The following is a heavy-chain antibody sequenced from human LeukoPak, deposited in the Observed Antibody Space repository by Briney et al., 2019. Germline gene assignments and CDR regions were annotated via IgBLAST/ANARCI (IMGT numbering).Heavy chain of an antibody. J-gene: IGHJ4*02. CDR1: GYTFTSYA. CDR2: ISTYSGNT. Sequence: ASVKVSCKASGYTFTSYAISWVRQAPGQGLEWMGWISTYSGNTNYAQKFQGRITMTTGTSTSTAYMELRSLRSDDTAVYYCARGGSRVVTYGNLDYWGQGTLVTVSS. D-gene: IGHD2-21*02. CDR3: ARGGSRVVTYGNLDY. V-gene: IGHV1-18*01.